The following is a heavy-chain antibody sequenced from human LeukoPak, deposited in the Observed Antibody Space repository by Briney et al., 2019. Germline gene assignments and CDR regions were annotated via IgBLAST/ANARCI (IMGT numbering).Heavy chain of an antibody. Sequence: ASVKVSWKASGYTFTSYYMQWVRQTTGQGLEWMGIINPSGGSTSYAQKFQGRVTMTRDTSTSTVYMELSSLRSEDTAVYYCARDRNTIFGVVIYWFDPWGQGTQVTVSS. CDR3: ARDRNTIFGVVIYWFDP. V-gene: IGHV1-46*01. J-gene: IGHJ5*02. CDR1: GYTFTSYY. D-gene: IGHD3-3*01. CDR2: INPSGGST.